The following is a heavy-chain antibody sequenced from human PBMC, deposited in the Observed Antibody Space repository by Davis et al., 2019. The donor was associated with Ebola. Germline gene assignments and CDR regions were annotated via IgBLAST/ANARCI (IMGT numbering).Heavy chain of an antibody. D-gene: IGHD3-10*01. CDR2: INPSGGST. Sequence: ASVKVSCKASGYTFTSYYMHWVRQAPGQGLEWMGIINPSGGSTSYAQKFQGRVTMTRDTSTSTVYMELSSLRSEDTAVYYCARDRWFRELFIHYGMDVWGQGTTVTVSS. J-gene: IGHJ6*02. CDR1: GYTFTSYY. V-gene: IGHV1-46*01. CDR3: ARDRWFRELFIHYGMDV.